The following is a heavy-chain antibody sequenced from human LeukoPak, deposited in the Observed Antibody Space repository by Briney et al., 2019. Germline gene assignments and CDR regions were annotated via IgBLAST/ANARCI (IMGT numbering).Heavy chain of an antibody. D-gene: IGHD3-3*01. Sequence: GGSLRLSCAASGFTFSSYGMHWVRQAPGKGLEWVAFIRYDGSNKYYADSVKGRFTISRDNSKNTLYLQMNSLRAEDTAVYYCAKDFSQPAYYFYYMDVWGKGTTVTVSS. CDR3: AKDFSQPAYYFYYMDV. CDR2: IRYDGSNK. V-gene: IGHV3-30*02. J-gene: IGHJ6*03. CDR1: GFTFSSYG.